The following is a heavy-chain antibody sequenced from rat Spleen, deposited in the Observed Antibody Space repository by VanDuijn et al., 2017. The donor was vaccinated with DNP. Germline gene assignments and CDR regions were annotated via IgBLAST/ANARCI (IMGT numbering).Heavy chain of an antibody. J-gene: IGHJ2*01. CDR2: IWTGGDT. Sequence: QVQLKESGPGLVQPSQTLSLICTVSGFSLTSYGVSWVRQPPGKGLEWIGAIWTGGDTDYNSALKSRLSISRDTSKSQGLLKMNGLQTEDTATYYGSRGDYSYWGQGVMVTVSS. D-gene: IGHD1-7*01. CDR1: GFSLTSYG. V-gene: IGHV2-15*01. CDR3: SRGDYSY.